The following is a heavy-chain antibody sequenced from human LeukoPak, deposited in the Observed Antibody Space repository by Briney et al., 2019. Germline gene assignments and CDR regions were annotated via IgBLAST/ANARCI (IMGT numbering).Heavy chain of an antibody. CDR3: ATSGPVTTAEYFQH. CDR2: FYPEDGET. J-gene: IGHJ1*01. CDR1: GYTLTELS. V-gene: IGHV1-24*01. Sequence: ASVKVSCKVSGYTLTELSMHWVRQAPGKGLEWMGGFYPEDGETIYAQKFQGRVTMTEDTSTDTAYMELSSLRSEDTAVYHCATSGPVTTAEYFQHWGQGTLVTVSS. D-gene: IGHD4-17*01.